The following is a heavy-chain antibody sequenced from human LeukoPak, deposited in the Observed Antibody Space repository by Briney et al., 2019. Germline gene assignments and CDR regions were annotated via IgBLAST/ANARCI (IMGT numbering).Heavy chain of an antibody. V-gene: IGHV1-46*01. CDR1: GYTFTSYY. Sequence: ASVKVSCKASGYTFTSYYMHWVRQAPGQGLEWMGVISPTGGSTRYAQKFQGRVTMTRDMSTRTVYMELSSLRPEDTAVYYCARDLLEGDSSGLIDYWGQGTLVTVSS. D-gene: IGHD3-22*01. CDR3: ARDLLEGDSSGLIDY. CDR2: ISPTGGST. J-gene: IGHJ4*02.